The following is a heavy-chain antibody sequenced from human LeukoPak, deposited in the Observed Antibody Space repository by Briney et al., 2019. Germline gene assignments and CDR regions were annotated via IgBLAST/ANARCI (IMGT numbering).Heavy chain of an antibody. J-gene: IGHJ4*02. V-gene: IGHV4-59*08. CDR2: IYYSGST. CDR1: GGSISSYY. D-gene: IGHD3-10*01. CDR3: ARALYSGRLDY. Sequence: KPSETLSLTCTVSGGSISSYYWSWIRQSPGKGLEWFGCIYYSGSTNYNPSLKSRVTISVDTSKNQFSLKLSSVTAADTAVYYCARALYSGRLDYWGQGTLVTVSS.